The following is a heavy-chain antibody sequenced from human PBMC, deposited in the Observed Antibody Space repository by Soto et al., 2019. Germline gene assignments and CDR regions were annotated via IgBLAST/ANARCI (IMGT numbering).Heavy chain of an antibody. CDR3: AKRVAAHPYFDV. Sequence: GESLKISCKGSGYIFANDWIAWVRQMSGEGLEWMGIIFPGDSDTRYSPSFQGQVTISADKSIGTAYLQWNSLQASDTAIYYCAKRVAAHPYFDVWGQGTLVTVSS. V-gene: IGHV5-51*01. J-gene: IGHJ4*02. D-gene: IGHD6-25*01. CDR1: GYIFANDW. CDR2: IFPGDSDT.